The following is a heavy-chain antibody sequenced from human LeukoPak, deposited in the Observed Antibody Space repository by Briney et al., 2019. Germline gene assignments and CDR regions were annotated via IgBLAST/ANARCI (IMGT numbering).Heavy chain of an antibody. CDR2: IKSKTDGGTT. D-gene: IGHD6-13*01. CDR1: GFTFSSYA. V-gene: IGHV3-15*01. CDR3: TTDLAGLSL. Sequence: GGSLRLSCAASGFTFSSYAMSWVRQAPGKGLEWVGRIKSKTDGGTTDYAAPVKGRFTISRDDSKNTLYLRMNSLKTEDTAVYYCTTDLAGLSLWGQGTLVTVSS. J-gene: IGHJ4*02.